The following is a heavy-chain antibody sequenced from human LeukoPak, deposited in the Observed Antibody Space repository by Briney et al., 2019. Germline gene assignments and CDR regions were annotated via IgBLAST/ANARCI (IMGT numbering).Heavy chain of an antibody. CDR1: GGSISSGSYY. D-gene: IGHD2-21*01. Sequence: SETLSLTCTVSGGSISSGSYYWSWIRQPAGKGLEWIGRIYTSGSTNYNPSLKSRVTISVDTSKNQFSLKLSSVTAADTAVYYCATATCGGDCYYIDYWGQGTLVPVSS. CDR3: ATATCGGDCYYIDY. J-gene: IGHJ4*02. V-gene: IGHV4-61*02. CDR2: IYTSGST.